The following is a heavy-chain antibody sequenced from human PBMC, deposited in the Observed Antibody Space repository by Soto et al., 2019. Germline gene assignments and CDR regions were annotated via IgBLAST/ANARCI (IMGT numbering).Heavy chain of an antibody. J-gene: IGHJ4*02. V-gene: IGHV4-31*03. D-gene: IGHD3-16*01. CDR3: ARVTRGTTTEYYFDY. CDR1: GGSSSSGGYY. CDR2: IYYSGST. Sequence: SATLSLTCTVAGGSSSSGGYYCSCIRQHPGKALEWIGYIYYSGSTYYNPSLKSRVTISVDTSKNQLSLMLSPVTAADTAVYFCARVTRGTTTEYYFDYWGQGTLVTSPQ.